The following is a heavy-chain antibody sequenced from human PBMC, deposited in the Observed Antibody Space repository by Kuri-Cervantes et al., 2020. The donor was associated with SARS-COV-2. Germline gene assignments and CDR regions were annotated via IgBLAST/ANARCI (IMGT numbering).Heavy chain of an antibody. CDR1: GGSISSSNW. Sequence: GSLRLSCAVSGGSISSSNWWSWVRQPPGKGLEWIGEIYHSGSTNYNPSLKSRVTISVDKSKNQFSLKLSSVTAADTAVYYCARRSTSITIFGVVNINPFDYWGQGTLVTVSS. CDR2: IYHSGST. J-gene: IGHJ4*02. V-gene: IGHV4-4*02. D-gene: IGHD3-3*01. CDR3: ARRSTSITIFGVVNINPFDY.